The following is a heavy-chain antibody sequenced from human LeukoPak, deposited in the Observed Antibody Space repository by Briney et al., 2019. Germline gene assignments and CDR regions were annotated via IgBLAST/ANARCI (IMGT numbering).Heavy chain of an antibody. CDR1: GFTFTSSA. CDR3: AADKLWNLAVAGTNAFDI. J-gene: IGHJ3*02. V-gene: IGHV1-58*02. CDR2: IVVGSGNT. Sequence: SVKVSCKASGFTFTSSAMQWVRQARGQRLEWIGWIVVGSGNTNYAQKFQERVTITRDMSTSTAYMELSSLRSEDTAVYYCAADKLWNLAVAGTNAFDIWGQGTMVTVSS. D-gene: IGHD6-19*01.